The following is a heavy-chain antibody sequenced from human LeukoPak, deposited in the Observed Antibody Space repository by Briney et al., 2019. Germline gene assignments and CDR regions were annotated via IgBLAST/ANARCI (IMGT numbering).Heavy chain of an antibody. J-gene: IGHJ6*03. V-gene: IGHV3-30-3*01. CDR1: GFTFSSYA. CDR2: ISYDGSNK. D-gene: IGHD3-3*01. CDR3: ARDPSSITIFGVVISYYYYMDV. Sequence: PGRSLRLSCAASGFTFSSYAMHWVRQAPGKGLEWVAVISYDGSNKYYADSVKGRFTISRDNSKNTLYLQMNSLRAEDTAVYYCARDPSSITIFGVVISYYYYMDVWGKGTTVTVSS.